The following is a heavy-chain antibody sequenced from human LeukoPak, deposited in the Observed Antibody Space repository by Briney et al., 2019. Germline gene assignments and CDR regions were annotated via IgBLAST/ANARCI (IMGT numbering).Heavy chain of an antibody. CDR2: ISGSGGTT. CDR1: GFMFNNFA. Sequence: GVSLRLSCASSGFMFNNFAMSWVRQAPGRGLEWVSGISGSGGTTSYADSVKGRFTISRDNSKNTLYLQTTSLRAEDTAIYYCAKGSRRDGYNYNFDYWGQGTLVTVSS. V-gene: IGHV3-23*01. CDR3: AKGSRRDGYNYNFDY. J-gene: IGHJ4*02. D-gene: IGHD5-24*01.